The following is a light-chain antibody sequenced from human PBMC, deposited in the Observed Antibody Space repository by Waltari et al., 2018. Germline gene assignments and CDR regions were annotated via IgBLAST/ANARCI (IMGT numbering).Light chain of an antibody. CDR2: YDS. V-gene: IGLV3-21*04. J-gene: IGLJ2*01. CDR1: HIGSIS. Sequence: SYVLTQPPSVSVAPGKTAKITCGGNHIGSISVHWYQQKPGQAPVLVIYYDSDRPSGIPERFSGSNSGNTATLTISRVEAGDEADYYCQVWDSSSDHVVFGGGTKVTVL. CDR3: QVWDSSSDHVV.